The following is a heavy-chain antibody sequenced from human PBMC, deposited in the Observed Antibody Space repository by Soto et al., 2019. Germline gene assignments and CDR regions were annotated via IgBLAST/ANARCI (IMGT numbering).Heavy chain of an antibody. Sequence: PGGSLRLSCAASGFTFSSYSMNWVRQAPGKGLEWVSYISSSSSTIYYADSVKGRFTISRDNAKNSLYLQMNSLRDEDTAVYYCARASYDSSGYYRPGDYWGQGTLVTVSS. CDR3: ARASYDSSGYYRPGDY. CDR1: GFTFSSYS. V-gene: IGHV3-48*02. D-gene: IGHD3-22*01. J-gene: IGHJ4*02. CDR2: ISSSSSTI.